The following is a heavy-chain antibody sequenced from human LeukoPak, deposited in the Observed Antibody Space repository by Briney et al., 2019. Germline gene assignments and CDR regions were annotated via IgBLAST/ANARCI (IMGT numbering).Heavy chain of an antibody. CDR2: IHYSGST. CDR1: GGSIRSYY. Sequence: SETLSPTCSVSGGSIRSYYWSWVRLPPGRGLEWIGYIHYSGSTNYNSSLKSRVTISLDTSKNQFSLKLSSVTAADTAVYYCARATYSSSSLWFDPWGQGTLVSVSS. J-gene: IGHJ5*02. D-gene: IGHD6-6*01. CDR3: ARATYSSSSLWFDP. V-gene: IGHV4-59*01.